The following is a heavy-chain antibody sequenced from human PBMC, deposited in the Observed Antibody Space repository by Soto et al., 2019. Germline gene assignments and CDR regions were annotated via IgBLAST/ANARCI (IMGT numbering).Heavy chain of an antibody. CDR3: ASVYYYDSSVYWAFEI. CDR1: GASINTDDHY. Sequence: SETLSLTCSVSGASINTDDHYWAWLRQPPGKGLEWIGSIYYSGSTYYNPSLKSRVTISVDTSKNQFSLKLSSVTAADTAVYYCASVYYYDSSVYWAFEIWGQGTMVTASS. V-gene: IGHV4-39*01. CDR2: IYYSGST. J-gene: IGHJ3*02. D-gene: IGHD3-22*01.